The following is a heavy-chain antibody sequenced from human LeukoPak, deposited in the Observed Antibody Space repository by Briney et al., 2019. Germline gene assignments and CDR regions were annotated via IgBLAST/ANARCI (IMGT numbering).Heavy chain of an antibody. CDR2: ISSSGSTI. J-gene: IGHJ4*02. CDR3: ARTQPSYDILIRFDY. D-gene: IGHD3-9*01. Sequence: GGSLSLSCAASGFTFSDYYMSWIRQAPGKGLEWVSYISSSGSTIYYADSVKGRFTISRDNAKNSLYLQMNSLRAEDTAVYYCARTQPSYDILIRFDYWGQGTLVTVSS. CDR1: GFTFSDYY. V-gene: IGHV3-11*01.